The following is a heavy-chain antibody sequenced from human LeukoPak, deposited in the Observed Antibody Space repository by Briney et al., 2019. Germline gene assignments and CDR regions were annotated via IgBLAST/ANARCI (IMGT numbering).Heavy chain of an antibody. J-gene: IGHJ4*02. Sequence: GGSLRLSCAASGFTVSSNYMSWVRQAPGKGLEWVSVIYSGGSTYYADSVKGRFTISRDNVKNSLYLQMNSLRAEDTAVYYCARTPQSTVTASSSLDYWGQGTLVTVSS. V-gene: IGHV3-66*01. CDR2: IYSGGST. D-gene: IGHD4-11*01. CDR1: GFTVSSNY. CDR3: ARTPQSTVTASSSLDY.